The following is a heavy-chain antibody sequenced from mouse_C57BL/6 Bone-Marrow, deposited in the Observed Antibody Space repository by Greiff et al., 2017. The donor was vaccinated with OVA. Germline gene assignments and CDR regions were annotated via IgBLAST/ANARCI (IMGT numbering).Heavy chain of an antibody. J-gene: IGHJ4*01. CDR3: TRSGNPCDMDY. Sequence: QVQLKQSGAELVRPGASVTLSCKASGYTFTDYEMHWVKQTPVHGLEWIGAIDPETGGTAYNQKFKGKAILTADKSSSTAYMELRSLTSEDSAVYYCTRSGNPCDMDYWGQGTSVTVSS. CDR1: GYTFTDYE. V-gene: IGHV1-15*01. CDR2: IDPETGGT. D-gene: IGHD1-3*01.